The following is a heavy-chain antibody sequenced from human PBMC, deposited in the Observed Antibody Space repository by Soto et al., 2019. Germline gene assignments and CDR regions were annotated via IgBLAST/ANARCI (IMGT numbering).Heavy chain of an antibody. V-gene: IGHV3-74*01. CDR1: GFTFSSYW. J-gene: IGHJ6*02. D-gene: IGHD1-26*01. CDR3: AREDGIYYYGMDV. CDR2: INSDGSST. Sequence: GGSLRLSCAASGFTFSSYWMHWVRQAPGKGLVWVSRINSDGSSTSYADSVKGRFTISRDNAKNSLYLQMNSLRDEDTAVYYCAREDGIYYYGMDVWGQGTTVTVSS.